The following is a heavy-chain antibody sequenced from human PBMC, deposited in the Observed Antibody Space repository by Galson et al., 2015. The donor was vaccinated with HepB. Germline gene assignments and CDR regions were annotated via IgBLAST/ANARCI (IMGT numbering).Heavy chain of an antibody. CDR3: ASGDSGWFTYFDY. V-gene: IGHV3-30*03. CDR2: ISYDGSNK. J-gene: IGHJ4*02. D-gene: IGHD6-19*01. CDR1: GFTFSSYF. Sequence: SLRLSCAASGFTFSSYFMHWVRQAPGKGLEWVAVISYDGSNKYYADSVKGRFTISRDNSNNTVYLQINSLRAEDTAVYYCASGDSGWFTYFDYWGQGTLVTVSS.